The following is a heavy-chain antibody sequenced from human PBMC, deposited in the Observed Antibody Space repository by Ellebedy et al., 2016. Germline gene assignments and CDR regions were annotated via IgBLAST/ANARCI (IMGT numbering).Heavy chain of an antibody. CDR1: GFTFSSYA. V-gene: IGHV3-30-3*01. Sequence: GGSLRLXXAASGFTFSSYAMHWVRQAPGKGLEWVAVISYDGSNKYYADSVKGRFTISRDNSKNTLYLQMNSLRAEDTAVYYCARAVAGTGKSPLDYWGQGTLVTVSS. CDR3: ARAVAGTGKSPLDY. D-gene: IGHD6-19*01. CDR2: ISYDGSNK. J-gene: IGHJ4*02.